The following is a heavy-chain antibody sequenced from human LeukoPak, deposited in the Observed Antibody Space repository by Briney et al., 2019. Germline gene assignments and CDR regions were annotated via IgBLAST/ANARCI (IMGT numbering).Heavy chain of an antibody. J-gene: IGHJ4*02. D-gene: IGHD4-17*01. CDR1: GYTFTSYG. Sequence: ASVKVSCKASGYTFTSYGISWVRQAPGQGLEWMGWISAYNGNTNYAQKLQGRVTMTTDTSTSTAYMELRSLRSDDTAVYYCAKTLHYGHFGKFDSWGQGTLVTASS. CDR2: ISAYNGNT. CDR3: AKTLHYGHFGKFDS. V-gene: IGHV1-18*01.